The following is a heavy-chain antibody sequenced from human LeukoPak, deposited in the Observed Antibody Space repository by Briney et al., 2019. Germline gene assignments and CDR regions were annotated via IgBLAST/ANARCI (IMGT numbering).Heavy chain of an antibody. CDR1: GFTFRSYS. CDR3: AGGNFGYWFYP. CDR2: ITSSSNYI. Sequence: GGSLRLSCVASGFTFRSYSMNWVRQAPGKGLEWVSSITSSSNYIYYADSVKGRFTISRDNAKNSLYLQMNSLRAEDTAVSYCAGGNFGYWFYPWGQGTLATVSS. D-gene: IGHD4-23*01. J-gene: IGHJ5*02. V-gene: IGHV3-21*01.